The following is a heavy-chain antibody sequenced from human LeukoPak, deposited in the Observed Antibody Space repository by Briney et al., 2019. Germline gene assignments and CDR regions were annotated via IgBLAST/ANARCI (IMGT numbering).Heavy chain of an antibody. CDR2: MYYRGST. D-gene: IGHD3-16*01. CDR3: ARAGGADRYYFDY. J-gene: IGHJ4*02. CDR1: GGSISSSSQY. Sequence: PSETLSLTCTVSGGSISSSSQYWGWIRQSPGKGLEWIGSMYYRGSTYYNPSLKSRVTISVDTSKNQFSLKLSSVTAADTAVYYCARAGGADRYYFDYWGQGTLVTVSS. V-gene: IGHV4-39*07.